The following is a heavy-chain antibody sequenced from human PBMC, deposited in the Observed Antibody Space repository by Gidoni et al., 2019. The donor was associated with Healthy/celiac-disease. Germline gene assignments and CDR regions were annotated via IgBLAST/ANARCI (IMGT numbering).Heavy chain of an antibody. Sequence: EVQLVASGGGLVKPGGSLRLSCAASGFTFSSYSMNWVRQAPGKGLELVSSISSSSSYIYYADSVKGRFTISRDNAKNSLYLQMNSLRAEDTAVYYCARDRDGGWYRYYYGMDVWGQGTTVTVSS. CDR3: ARDRDGGWYRYYYGMDV. CDR1: GFTFSSYS. V-gene: IGHV3-21*01. J-gene: IGHJ6*02. CDR2: ISSSSSYI. D-gene: IGHD6-19*01.